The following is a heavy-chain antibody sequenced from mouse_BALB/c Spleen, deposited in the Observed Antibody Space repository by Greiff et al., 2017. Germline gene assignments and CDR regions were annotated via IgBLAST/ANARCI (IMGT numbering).Heavy chain of an antibody. J-gene: IGHJ1*01. CDR3: TRGDYGSYFDV. Sequence: QVQLQQSGAELVRSGVSVKISCKGSGYTFTDYAMHWVKQSHAKSLEWIGVISTYYGDASYNQKFKGKAKLTAVTSASTAYMELSSLTNEDSAVYYCTRGDYGSYFDVWGAGTTVTVSS. D-gene: IGHD1-2*01. CDR1: GYTFTDYA. V-gene: IGHV1S137*01. CDR2: ISTYYGDA.